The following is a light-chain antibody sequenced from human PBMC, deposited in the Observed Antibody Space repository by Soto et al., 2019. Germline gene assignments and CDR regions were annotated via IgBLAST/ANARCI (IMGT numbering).Light chain of an antibody. V-gene: IGLV2-14*01. J-gene: IGLJ1*01. CDR1: SSDVGAYNY. CDR3: CSYTTSNTCA. Sequence: QSALTQPASVSGSLGQSITISCSGTSSDVGAYNYVSWYQQYPGKAPKLMNYHVTDRPSGVSNHFSGNKSGNTSSLTISGLQAEDEADYYCCSYTTSNTCAFGTGT. CDR2: HVT.